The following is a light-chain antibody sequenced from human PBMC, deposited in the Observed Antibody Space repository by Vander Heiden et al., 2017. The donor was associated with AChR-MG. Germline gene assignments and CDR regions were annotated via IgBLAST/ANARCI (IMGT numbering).Light chain of an antibody. Sequence: DVVMTQSPLSLPVTLGQPDSISCRSSQSLVDSDGDTYLTWFQQRPGQSPRRLIYKVSNRGSGVPDRFSGSGSATDFTLAISRVEAEDVGVYYCMQGTHWPPTFGQGTKLEIK. CDR1: QSLVDSDGDTY. CDR3: MQGTHWPPT. V-gene: IGKV2-30*01. J-gene: IGKJ1*01. CDR2: KVS.